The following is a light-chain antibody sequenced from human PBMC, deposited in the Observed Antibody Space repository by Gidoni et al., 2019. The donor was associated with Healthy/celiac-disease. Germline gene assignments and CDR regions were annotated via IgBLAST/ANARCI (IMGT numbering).Light chain of an antibody. V-gene: IGLV2-8*01. CDR3: SSYAGSNIF. J-gene: IGLJ1*01. Sequence: QSALTQPPSASGSPGQSVTISCTGTRSDVGGYNYVAWYQQHPGKAPNLMIYEVSKRPSGVPDRFSGSKSGNTASLTVSGLQAEDEADYYCSSYAGSNIFFGTGTKVTVL. CDR1: RSDVGGYNY. CDR2: EVS.